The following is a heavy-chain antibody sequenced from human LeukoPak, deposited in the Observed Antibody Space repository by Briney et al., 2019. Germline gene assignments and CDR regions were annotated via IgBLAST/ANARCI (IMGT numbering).Heavy chain of an antibody. V-gene: IGHV3-7*01. J-gene: IGHJ4*02. CDR1: GFSFSTYR. CDR2: IKQDGSEK. CDR3: ARDLANRGVSDY. D-gene: IGHD3-10*01. Sequence: GGSLRLSCAASGFSFSTYRMSWVRQAPGKGLEWVANIKQDGSEKFYVDSVKGRFTISRDNANNSLYLQMNSLRGEDTAVYYCARDLANRGVSDYWGQGTLVTVSS.